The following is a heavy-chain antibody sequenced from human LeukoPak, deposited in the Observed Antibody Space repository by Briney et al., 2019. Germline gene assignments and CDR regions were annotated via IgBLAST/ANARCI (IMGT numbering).Heavy chain of an antibody. J-gene: IGHJ4*02. V-gene: IGHV3-23*01. CDR3: AKAPFGKISIVVVPAASDY. CDR2: ISGSGGST. Sequence: GGSLRLSCAASGFTFSSYAMSWVRQAPGKGLEWVSAISGSGGSTSYADSAKVQFTIARDNSKNPLYLQMNSVTAEDTAVYYCAKAPFGKISIVVVPAASDYWGQGTLVTVSS. CDR1: GFTFSSYA. D-gene: IGHD2-2*01.